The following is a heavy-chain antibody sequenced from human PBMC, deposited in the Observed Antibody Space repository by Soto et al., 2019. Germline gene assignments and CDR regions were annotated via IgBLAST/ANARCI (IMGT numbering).Heavy chain of an antibody. CDR2: ISYGGST. Sequence: QVQLRESGPGLVKPSQTLSLTCTVSGGSINSGGYCWRWIRQHPGKGLDWIGCISYGGSTSYNPSLKSRVTISVDTSKYQFSLKLTSVTAADTAVYYCSRGILVWGQGALITVSS. V-gene: IGHV4-31*03. J-gene: IGHJ4*01. D-gene: IGHD5-18*01. CDR3: SRGILV. CDR1: GGSINSGGYC.